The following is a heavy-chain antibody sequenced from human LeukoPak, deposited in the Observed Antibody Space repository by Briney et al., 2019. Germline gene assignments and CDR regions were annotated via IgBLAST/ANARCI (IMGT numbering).Heavy chain of an antibody. V-gene: IGHV1-69*05. CDR3: ARVGYYDSSGYPYYFDY. D-gene: IGHD3-22*01. J-gene: IGHJ4*02. CDR1: GGTFSSYA. Sequence: GASVKVPCKASGGTFSSYAISWVRQAPGQGLEWMGGIIPIFGTANYAQKFQGRVTITTDESTSTAYMELSSLRSEDTAVYYCARVGYYDSSGYPYYFDYWGQGTLVTVSS. CDR2: IIPIFGTA.